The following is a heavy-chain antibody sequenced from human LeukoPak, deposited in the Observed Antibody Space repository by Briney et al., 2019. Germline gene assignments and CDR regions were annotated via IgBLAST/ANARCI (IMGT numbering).Heavy chain of an antibody. J-gene: IGHJ6*03. CDR1: GGSISSSSYY. CDR3: ARDGGNMDV. CDR2: IYYSGST. V-gene: IGHV4-39*07. D-gene: IGHD3-16*01. Sequence: PSETLSLTCTVSGGSISSSSYYWGWIRQPPGEGLEWIGSIYYSGSTYYNPSLKSRVTISVDTSKNQFSLKLSSVTAADTAVYYCARDGGNMDVWGKGTTVTVSS.